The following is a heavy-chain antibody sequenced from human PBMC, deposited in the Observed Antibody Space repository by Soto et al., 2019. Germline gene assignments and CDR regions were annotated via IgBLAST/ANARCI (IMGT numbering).Heavy chain of an antibody. D-gene: IGHD3-22*01. Sequence: SETLSLTCTVSGGSISSGGYYWSWIRQHPGKGLEWIGYIYYSGSTYYNPSLKSRVTISVDTSKNQFSLKLSSVTAADTAVYYCASYTYYYDNRGRLNNWFDPWGQGTLVTVS. J-gene: IGHJ5*02. CDR2: IYYSGST. CDR3: ASYTYYYDNRGRLNNWFDP. V-gene: IGHV4-30-4*08. CDR1: GGSISSGGYY.